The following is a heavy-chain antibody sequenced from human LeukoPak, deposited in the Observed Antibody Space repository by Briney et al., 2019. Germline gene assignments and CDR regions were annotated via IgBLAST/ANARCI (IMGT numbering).Heavy chain of an antibody. V-gene: IGHV3-30*04. Sequence: GRSLRLSCAASGFTFSSYAMHWVRQAPGKGLEWVAVISYDGSNKYYADSVKGRFTISRDNSKNTMYLKMNRLRAEDTAVYYCARDLSDIVVVVAATPKDDYYYGMDVRGKGTTVTVSS. J-gene: IGHJ6*04. CDR3: ARDLSDIVVVVAATPKDDYYYGMDV. CDR2: ISYDGSNK. CDR1: GFTFSSYA. D-gene: IGHD2-15*01.